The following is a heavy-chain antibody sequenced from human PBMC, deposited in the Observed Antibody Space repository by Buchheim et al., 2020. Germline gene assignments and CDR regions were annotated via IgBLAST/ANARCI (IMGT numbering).Heavy chain of an antibody. CDR1: GFTVSSNY. Sequence: EVQLVESGGGLVQPGGSLRLSCAASGFTVSSNYMSWVRQAPGKGLEWVSVIYSGGSTYYADSVKGRFTISRDNSKNTRYLQMNSLRAEDTAVYYCARESRDSSGYPGVYYGMDVWGQGTT. CDR3: ARESRDSSGYPGVYYGMDV. CDR2: IYSGGST. D-gene: IGHD3-22*01. V-gene: IGHV3-66*01. J-gene: IGHJ6*02.